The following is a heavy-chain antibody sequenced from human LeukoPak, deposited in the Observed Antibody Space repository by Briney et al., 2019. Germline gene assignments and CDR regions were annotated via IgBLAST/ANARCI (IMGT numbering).Heavy chain of an antibody. D-gene: IGHD4-23*01. CDR2: INPSGGST. CDR3: ARDNSVEDTAWWFDP. J-gene: IGHJ5*02. V-gene: IGHV1-46*01. CDR1: GYIFTSYG. Sequence: ASVKVSCKGSGYIFTSYGISGVRQAPGQGLEWMGIINPSGGSTSYAQKFQGRVTMTRDMSTSTDYMELSSLRSEDTAVYYCARDNSVEDTAWWFDPWGQGTLVTLSS.